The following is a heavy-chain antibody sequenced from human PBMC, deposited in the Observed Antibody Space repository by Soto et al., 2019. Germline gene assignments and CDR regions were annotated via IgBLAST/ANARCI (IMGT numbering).Heavy chain of an antibody. CDR3: ARAGGDKAMEYYYYYGMDV. D-gene: IGHD5-18*01. J-gene: IGHJ6*02. Sequence: XAVKVSYKASGYPFTGYYMHWVRQAPGQGLEWMGWINPNSGGTNYAQKFQGRVTMTRDTSISTAYMELSRLRSDDTAVYYCARAGGDKAMEYYYYYGMDVWGQGTTVSVPS. V-gene: IGHV1-2*02. CDR1: GYPFTGYY. CDR2: INPNSGGT.